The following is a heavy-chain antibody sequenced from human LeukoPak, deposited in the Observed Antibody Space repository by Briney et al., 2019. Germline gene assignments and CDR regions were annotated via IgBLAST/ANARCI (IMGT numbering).Heavy chain of an antibody. CDR2: ISNDGSNT. CDR1: GFAFSSYW. Sequence: HPGGSLRLSCAASGFAFSSYWMHWVRQTPGKGLVWVSRISNDGSNTNYADSVKGRFTTSRDNAKNTLYLQMNSLRGEDTAVYYCARTDWYHNDYWGQGTRVTVSS. V-gene: IGHV3-74*01. CDR3: ARTDWYHNDY. D-gene: IGHD3-9*01. J-gene: IGHJ4*02.